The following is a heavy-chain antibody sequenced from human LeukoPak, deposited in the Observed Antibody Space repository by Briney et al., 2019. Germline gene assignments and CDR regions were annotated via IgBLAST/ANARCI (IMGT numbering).Heavy chain of an antibody. CDR1: GFTVSSNS. CDR3: ARDRGIVGATSAFDI. D-gene: IGHD1-26*01. CDR2: ISSSSSTI. J-gene: IGHJ3*02. Sequence: GGSLRLSCTVSGFTVSSNSMNWVRQAPGKGLEWVSYISSSSSTIYYADSVKGRFTISRDNAKNSLYLQMNSLRAEDTAVYYCARDRGIVGATSAFDIWGQGTMVTASS. V-gene: IGHV3-48*01.